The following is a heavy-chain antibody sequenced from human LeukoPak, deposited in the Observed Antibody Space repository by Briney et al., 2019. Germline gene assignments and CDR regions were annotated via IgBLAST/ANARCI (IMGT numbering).Heavy chain of an antibody. CDR3: AKLFKAYSSTWIDY. CDR2: ISHSSGFT. V-gene: IGHV3-11*03. J-gene: IGHJ4*02. D-gene: IGHD6-13*01. CDR1: GFTFSDYY. Sequence: GGSLRLSCAASGFTFSDYYMSWIRQAPGQGLEWVAYISHSSGFTNYADSVKGRSAISRDNAKNSLYLQMDSLRAEDTAIYYCAKLFKAYSSTWIDYWGQGTLVTVSS.